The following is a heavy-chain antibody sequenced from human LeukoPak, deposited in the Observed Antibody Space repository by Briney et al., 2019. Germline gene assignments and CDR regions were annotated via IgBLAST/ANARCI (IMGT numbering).Heavy chain of an antibody. CDR2: IYYSGST. CDR3: ARNFYASSGYYLDDFYFDF. D-gene: IGHD3-22*01. CDR1: GGSISSYY. J-gene: IGHJ4*02. Sequence: SETLSLTCTVSGGSISSYYWSWIRQPPGKGLEWIGYIYYSGSTNYNPSLKSRVTMSVDTSTNQFSLKLISVTAADTALYYCARNFYASSGYYLDDFYFDFWGQGTLVTVSS. V-gene: IGHV4-59*12.